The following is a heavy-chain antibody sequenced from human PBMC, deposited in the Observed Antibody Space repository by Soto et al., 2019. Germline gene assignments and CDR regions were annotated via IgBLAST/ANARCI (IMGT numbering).Heavy chain of an antibody. J-gene: IGHJ4*02. D-gene: IGHD5-12*01. CDR1: GFTLSSYA. Sequence: QVQLVASGGGVVQPGRSLTLSCAASGFTLSSYAIHWVRQAPGKGLEWVGLISYAGSKKYFADSVKGRLTKSRDNSKKTLYLQMNSLRAEDAALYTYVKVKSDYDSGGHCDYWGQGTLVTVSS. CDR3: VKVKSDYDSGGHCDY. V-gene: IGHV3-30*18. CDR2: ISYAGSKK.